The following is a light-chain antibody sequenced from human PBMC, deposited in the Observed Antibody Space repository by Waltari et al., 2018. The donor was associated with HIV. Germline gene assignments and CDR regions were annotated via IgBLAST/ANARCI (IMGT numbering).Light chain of an antibody. Sequence: EIVLTQSPGTLSLSPGEGGNLSCRASQSVSNNYLAWYQQKGGQAPRLLIYGTSGRATGVPDFTLTISRLEPEDFAVYYCQQYASSPRTFGQGTRVDIK. CDR2: GTS. J-gene: IGKJ1*01. CDR1: QSVSNNY. V-gene: IGKV3-20*01. CDR3: QQYASSPRT.